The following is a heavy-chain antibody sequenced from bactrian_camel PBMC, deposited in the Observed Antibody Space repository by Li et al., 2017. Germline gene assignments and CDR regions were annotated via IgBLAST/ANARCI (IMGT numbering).Heavy chain of an antibody. J-gene: IGHJ4*01. V-gene: IGHV3S63*01. CDR3: AARRPPCNSHWALESEALTA. D-gene: IGHD1*01. Sequence: HVQLVESGGGSVQAGGSLRLSCAISGYDPIYLCMGWFRQAPGKEREGVAQKTTSSGSTSYADSVKGRFTISRDNSKNTLSLQMNSLKPEDTGRYYCAARRPPCNSHWALESEALTARGQGTQVTVS. CDR2: KTTSSGST. CDR1: GYDPIYLC.